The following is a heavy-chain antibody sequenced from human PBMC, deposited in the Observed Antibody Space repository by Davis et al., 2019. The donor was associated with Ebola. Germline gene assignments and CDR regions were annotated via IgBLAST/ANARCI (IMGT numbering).Heavy chain of an antibody. D-gene: IGHD5-24*01. Sequence: GESLKISCAASGFTFSSYAMSWVRQAPGKGLEWVSAISGSGGSTYYADSVKGRFTISRDNSKNTLYLQMNSLRAEDTAVYFCARGGGLSWLAYWGQGTLVTVSS. CDR3: ARGGGLSWLAY. V-gene: IGHV3-23*01. CDR2: ISGSGGST. CDR1: GFTFSSYA. J-gene: IGHJ4*02.